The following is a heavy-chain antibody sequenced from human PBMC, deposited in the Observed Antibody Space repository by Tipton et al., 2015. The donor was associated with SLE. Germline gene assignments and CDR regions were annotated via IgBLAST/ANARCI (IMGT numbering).Heavy chain of an antibody. D-gene: IGHD3-22*01. CDR2: IKQDGSEK. CDR1: GFTFNNYY. Sequence: GSLRLSCAASGFTFNNYYMSWVRQAPGKGLEWVANIKQDGSEKYYVDSVKGRFTVSRDNAKSSLYLEMNSLRAEDTAVYYCARDGGYYDSTGYFEAIDYWGQGTLVTVSS. J-gene: IGHJ4*02. V-gene: IGHV3-7*01. CDR3: ARDGGYYDSTGYFEAIDY.